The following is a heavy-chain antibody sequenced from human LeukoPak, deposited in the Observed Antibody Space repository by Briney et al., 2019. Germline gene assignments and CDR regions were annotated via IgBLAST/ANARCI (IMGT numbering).Heavy chain of an antibody. V-gene: IGHV4-34*01. CDR3: ARGKLRITMVRGVIPCAFDI. CDR2: INHSGST. D-gene: IGHD3-10*01. J-gene: IGHJ3*02. CDR1: GGSFSGYY. Sequence: SETLSLTCAVYGGSFSGYYWSWIRQSPGKGLEWIGEINHSGSTNYNPSLKGRVTISVDTSKNQFSLKLSSVTAADTAVYYCARGKLRITMVRGVIPCAFDIWGQGTMVTVSS.